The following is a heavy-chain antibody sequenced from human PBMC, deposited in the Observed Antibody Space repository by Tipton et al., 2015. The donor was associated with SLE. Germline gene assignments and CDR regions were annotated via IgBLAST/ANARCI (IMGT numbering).Heavy chain of an antibody. J-gene: IGHJ4*02. V-gene: IGHV3-30*02. Sequence: SLRLSCAASGFTFSTYGMHWVRQAPGKGLEWVSFIRFDGNIKQYADSVKGRFTISRDNSKNTLYLQMNSLGAEDTAIYYCAKDFYSSAGSWGQGTLVTVSS. D-gene: IGHD3-22*01. CDR1: GFTFSTYG. CDR3: AKDFYSSAGS. CDR2: IRFDGNIK.